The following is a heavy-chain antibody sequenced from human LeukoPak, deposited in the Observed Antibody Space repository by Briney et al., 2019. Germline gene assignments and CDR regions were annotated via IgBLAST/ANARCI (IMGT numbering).Heavy chain of an antibody. V-gene: IGHV3-9*01. J-gene: IGHJ3*02. Sequence: PGRSLRLSCAASGFTFDDYAMRWVRQAPGKGLEWVSGISWNSGSIGYADSVKGRFTISRDNAKNSLYLQMNSLRAEDTALYYCAKDIRQWLALGGAFDIWGQGTMVTVSS. CDR3: AKDIRQWLALGGAFDI. CDR1: GFTFDDYA. CDR2: ISWNSGSI. D-gene: IGHD6-19*01.